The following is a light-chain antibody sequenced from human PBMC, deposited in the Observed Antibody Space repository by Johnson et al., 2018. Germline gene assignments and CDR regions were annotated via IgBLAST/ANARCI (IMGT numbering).Light chain of an antibody. Sequence: QSVLTQPPSVSAAPGQKVTISCSGSSSNIGNNYVSWYQQLPGTAPKLLIYENNKRPSGIPDRFSGSKSGTSATLGITGLQTGDEADYYCGTWDSSLIAGIGFGTGNKVTGL. J-gene: IGLJ1*01. CDR2: ENN. CDR3: GTWDSSLIAGIG. V-gene: IGLV1-51*02. CDR1: SSNIGNNY.